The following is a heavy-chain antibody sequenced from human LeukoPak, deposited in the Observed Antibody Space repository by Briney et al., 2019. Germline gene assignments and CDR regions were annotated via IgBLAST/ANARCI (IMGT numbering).Heavy chain of an antibody. CDR2: VYYTGRT. D-gene: IGHD2-21*02. V-gene: IGHV4-39*07. CDR1: GDSISSCCYH. CDR3: ARDLKAMTATYNWFDP. Sequence: SETLSLTCIVSGDSISSCCYHWGWIRHPPGKGLEWIGCVYYTGRTTYNPSFKSRITISLDTTKKQFSLKFSSVTAADTAVYYCARDLKAMTATYNWFDPWGQGTLVTVSS. J-gene: IGHJ5*02.